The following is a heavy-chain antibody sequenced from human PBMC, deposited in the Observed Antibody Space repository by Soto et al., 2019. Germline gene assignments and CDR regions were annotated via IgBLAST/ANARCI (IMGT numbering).Heavy chain of an antibody. V-gene: IGHV3-30*03. Sequence: GGSLRLSCAASGFTFNDYAMYWVRQAPGQGLEWVAIISSDGHHQFYVDNLRGRFTVSRDNSKNTLFLQMNSLRPEDTAVYYCSRGTYYPQSSGLHADYWGPGTVVTVSS. D-gene: IGHD3-22*01. J-gene: IGHJ4*02. CDR3: SRGTYYPQSSGLHADY. CDR1: GFTFNDYA. CDR2: ISSDGHHQ.